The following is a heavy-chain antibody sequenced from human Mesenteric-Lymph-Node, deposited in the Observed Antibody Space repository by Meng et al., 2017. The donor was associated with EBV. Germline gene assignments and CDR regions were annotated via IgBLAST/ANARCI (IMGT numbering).Heavy chain of an antibody. CDR2: MYFSGST. Sequence: QLQLQESGADLVTYSQTLPLAGPIPCVSISSIRLYWGWFRQPPGKGLEWIGGMYFSGSTYYNPSLKSRVGISVDTSRNQVSLHVTSVTAADTAVYYCAREGGRGWYYDYWGQGALVTVSS. V-gene: IGHV4-39*07. J-gene: IGHJ4*02. D-gene: IGHD6-19*01. CDR3: AREGGRGWYYDY. CDR1: CVSISSIRLY.